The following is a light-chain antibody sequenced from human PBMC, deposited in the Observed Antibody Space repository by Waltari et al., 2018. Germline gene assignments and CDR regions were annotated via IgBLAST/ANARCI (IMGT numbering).Light chain of an antibody. CDR1: ISDVCGYNH. CDR2: DVS. V-gene: IGLV2-14*01. Sequence: QSALTQPASVPGSPGQSITLSCTETISDVCGYNHVSWYQQHPGKAPKLMIYDVSKRPSGVSNRFSGSKSGNTASRTISGLQAEDEADYYCSSYTSSSWVFGGGTKLTVL. J-gene: IGLJ3*02. CDR3: SSYTSSSWV.